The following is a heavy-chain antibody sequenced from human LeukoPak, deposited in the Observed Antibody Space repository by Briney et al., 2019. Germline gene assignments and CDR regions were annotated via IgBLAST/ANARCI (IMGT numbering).Heavy chain of an antibody. CDR2: IIPIFGTA. CDR3: ARVDSPIQRGLFP. CDR1: GGTFSSYA. D-gene: IGHD5/OR15-5a*01. Sequence: ASVKVSCKASGGTFSSYAISWVRQAPGQGLEWMGGIIPIFGTANYAQKFQGRVTITTDESTSTAYMELRSLRSDDTAVYYCARVDSPIQRGLFPWGQGTLVTVSS. V-gene: IGHV1-69*05. J-gene: IGHJ5*02.